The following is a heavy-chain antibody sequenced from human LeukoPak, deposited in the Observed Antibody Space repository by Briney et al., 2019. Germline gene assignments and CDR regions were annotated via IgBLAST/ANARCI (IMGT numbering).Heavy chain of an antibody. D-gene: IGHD2-2*01. CDR2: IKQDGSEK. V-gene: IGHV3-7*03. CDR1: GFTFSSYW. CDR3: ARAPIVVVPAAIRGSGMDV. Sequence: GGSLRLSCAASGFTFSSYWMSWVRQAPGKGLEWVANIKQDGSEKYYVDSVKGRFTISRDNAKSSLYLQMNSLRAEDTAVYYCARAPIVVVPAAIRGSGMDVWGKGTTVTASS. J-gene: IGHJ6*04.